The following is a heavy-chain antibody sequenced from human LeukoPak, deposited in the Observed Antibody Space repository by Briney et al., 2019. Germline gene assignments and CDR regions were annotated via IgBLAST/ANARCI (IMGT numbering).Heavy chain of an antibody. V-gene: IGHV4-4*02. CDR2: IYHSGST. CDR3: ARTAGVAVAGSRQYFDY. J-gene: IGHJ4*02. D-gene: IGHD6-19*01. Sequence: SGTLSLTCAVSGGSISSNNWWSWVRQPPGRGLEWIGEIYHSGSTYYHPSLKSRVTISVDTSKNQFSLNLTSVTAADTAVYYCARTAGVAVAGSRQYFDYWGQGTLVTVSS. CDR1: GGSISSNNW.